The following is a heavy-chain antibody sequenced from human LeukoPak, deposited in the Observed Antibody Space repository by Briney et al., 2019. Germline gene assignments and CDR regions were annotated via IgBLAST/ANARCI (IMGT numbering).Heavy chain of an antibody. CDR3: AKENPEWELLDFDY. J-gene: IGHJ4*02. D-gene: IGHD1-26*01. V-gene: IGHV3-23*01. CDR2: ISGSGGST. Sequence: GGSLRLSCAASGFTVSSNYMSWVRQAPGKGLEWVSAISGSGGSTYYADSVKGRFTISRDDSKNTLYLQMNSLRAEDTAVYYCAKENPEWELLDFDYWGQGTLVTVSS. CDR1: GFTVSSNY.